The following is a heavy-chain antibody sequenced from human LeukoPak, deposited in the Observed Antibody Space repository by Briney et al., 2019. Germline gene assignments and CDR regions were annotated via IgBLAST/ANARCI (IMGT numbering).Heavy chain of an antibody. Sequence: PSETLSLTCSVSGGSIGDFYWTWIRQPPVKAPEWIGYIYYSGSTKYNPSLKSRVTLSVDTPSKQFSLKLTSVTSADTAVYYCASGGKVGRYDNYHGVDVWGQGTTVIVSS. V-gene: IGHV4-59*01. J-gene: IGHJ6*02. CDR2: IYYSGST. CDR1: GGSIGDFY. D-gene: IGHD1-26*01. CDR3: ASGGKVGRYDNYHGVDV.